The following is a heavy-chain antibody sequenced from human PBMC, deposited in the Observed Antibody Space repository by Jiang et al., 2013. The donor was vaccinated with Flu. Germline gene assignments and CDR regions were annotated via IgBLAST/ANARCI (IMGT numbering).Heavy chain of an antibody. V-gene: IGHV1-18*01. J-gene: IGHJ6*03. CDR1: GYTFTSYG. Sequence: GAEVKKPGASVKVSCKASGYTFTSYGISWVRQAPGQGLEWMGWIRGNSDNTYYAQKFHGRVTMTTDTSTSTAYMELTSLRSDDTAVYYCARDVGTVLRNFDRSYGMDVWGKGPRSPSP. CDR2: IRGNSDNT. CDR3: ARDVGTVLRNFDRSYGMDV. D-gene: IGHD3-9*01.